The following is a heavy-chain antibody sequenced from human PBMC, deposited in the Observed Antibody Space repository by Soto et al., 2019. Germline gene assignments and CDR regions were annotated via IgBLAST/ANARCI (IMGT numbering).Heavy chain of an antibody. V-gene: IGHV2-26*01. J-gene: IGHJ3*02. CDR2: IFSNDEK. CDR3: ARIARQYQLLYPYRYGLNAFDI. D-gene: IGHD2-2*02. CDR1: GFSLSNARMG. Sequence: SGPTLVNPTETLTLTCTVSGFSLSNARMGVSWIRQPPGKALEWLAHIFSNDEKSYSTSLKSRLTISKDTSKSQVVLTMTNMDPVDTATYYCARIARQYQLLYPYRYGLNAFDIWGQGTMVTVSS.